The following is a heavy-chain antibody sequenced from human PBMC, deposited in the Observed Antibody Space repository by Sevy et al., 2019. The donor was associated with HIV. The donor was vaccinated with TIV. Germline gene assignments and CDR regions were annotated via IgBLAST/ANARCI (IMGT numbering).Heavy chain of an antibody. V-gene: IGHV4-30-2*01. J-gene: IGHJ5*02. CDR3: ARGGWGYCSGGSCYPPNWFDP. CDR1: GGSISSGGYS. Sequence: SETLSLTCAVSGGSISSGGYSWSWIRQPPGKGLEWIGYIYHSGSTYYNPSLKSRVTISVDRSKNQFSLKLSSVTAADTAVYYCARGGWGYCSGGSCYPPNWFDPWGQRTLVTVSS. CDR2: IYHSGST. D-gene: IGHD2-15*01.